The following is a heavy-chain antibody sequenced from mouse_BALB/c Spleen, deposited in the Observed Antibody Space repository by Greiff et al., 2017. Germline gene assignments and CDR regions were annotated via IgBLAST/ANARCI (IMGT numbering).Heavy chain of an antibody. V-gene: IGHV1-5*01. J-gene: IGHJ3*01. CDR3: TRVYDGYPAWFAY. Sequence: VQLQQSGTVLARPGASVKMSCKASGYTFTSHWMHWVKQRPGQGLEWIGAIYPGNSDTSYNQKFKGKAKLTAVTSTSTAYMELSSLTNEDSAVYYCTRVYDGYPAWFAYWGQGTLVTVSA. D-gene: IGHD2-3*01. CDR2: IYPGNSDT. CDR1: GYTFTSHW.